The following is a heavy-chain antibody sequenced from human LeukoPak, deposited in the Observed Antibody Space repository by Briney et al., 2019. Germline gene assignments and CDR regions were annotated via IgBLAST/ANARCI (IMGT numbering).Heavy chain of an antibody. J-gene: IGHJ4*02. Sequence: PGRSLRLSCAASGFTFSSYGMHWVRQAPGKGLEWVAVISYDGTNKYYADSVKGRFTISRDSSKNTLYLQMNSLRVEDTAVYYCARDCSGGSCYFDYWGQGTLVTVSS. CDR3: ARDCSGGSCYFDY. V-gene: IGHV3-30*03. CDR1: GFTFSSYG. CDR2: ISYDGTNK. D-gene: IGHD2-15*01.